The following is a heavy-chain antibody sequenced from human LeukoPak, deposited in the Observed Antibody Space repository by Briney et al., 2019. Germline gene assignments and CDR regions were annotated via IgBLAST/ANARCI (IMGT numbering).Heavy chain of an antibody. V-gene: IGHV1-18*04. CDR2: ISVHTGNT. D-gene: IGHD4-17*01. CDR3: ARVRSDYGDFGNY. Sequence: ASVKVSCKASGYSFTSCGISWVRQAPGQGLEWMGRISVHTGNTNYAQKFQGRVTMTTDTSTSTAYMELRSLRSDDTAVYYCARVRSDYGDFGNYWGQGTLVTVSS. J-gene: IGHJ4*02. CDR1: GYSFTSCG.